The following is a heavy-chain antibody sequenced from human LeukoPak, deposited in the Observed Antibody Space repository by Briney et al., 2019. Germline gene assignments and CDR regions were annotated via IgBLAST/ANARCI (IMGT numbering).Heavy chain of an antibody. V-gene: IGHV4-39*01. CDR2: IYYSGNS. CDR3: ARHGLPGYSYGDDYFQY. D-gene: IGHD5-18*01. CDR1: GGSISSDHYY. J-gene: IGHJ4*02. Sequence: SETLSLTCTVSGGSISSDHYYWGWIRQPPGKGLEWIGSIYYSGNSYYNPSLKSRVTMSVDTSKNQFSLKLTSLTAADTVVYYCARHGLPGYSYGDDYFQYWGQGSLVTVSS.